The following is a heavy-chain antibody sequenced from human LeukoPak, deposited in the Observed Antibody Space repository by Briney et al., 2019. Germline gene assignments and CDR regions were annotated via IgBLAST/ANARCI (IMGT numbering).Heavy chain of an antibody. CDR3: ARDTIAAAGIFDY. Sequence: GRSLRLSCAASGFTFSSYAMHWVRKAPGKGLEWVTVISYDGSNKYYADSVKGRFTISRDNSKNTLYLQMNSLRAEDTAVYYCARDTIAAAGIFDYWGQGTLVTVSS. D-gene: IGHD6-13*01. CDR1: GFTFSSYA. V-gene: IGHV3-30-3*01. J-gene: IGHJ4*02. CDR2: ISYDGSNK.